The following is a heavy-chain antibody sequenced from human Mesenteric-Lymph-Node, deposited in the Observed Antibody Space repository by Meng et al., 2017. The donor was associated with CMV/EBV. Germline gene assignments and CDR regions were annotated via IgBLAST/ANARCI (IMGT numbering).Heavy chain of an antibody. V-gene: IGHV4-31*02. CDR2: SYDSGSN. CDR3: ARDRDGYNLFDH. D-gene: IGHD5-24*01. CDR1: GGSISGGGSY. Sequence: VSGGSISGGGSYWSWIRQHTGKGLEWIGYSYDSGSNYYNPSLKSRLTISVDTSKNQFSLNLTSVTAADTAVYYCARDRDGYNLFDHWGQGTLVTVSS. J-gene: IGHJ4*02.